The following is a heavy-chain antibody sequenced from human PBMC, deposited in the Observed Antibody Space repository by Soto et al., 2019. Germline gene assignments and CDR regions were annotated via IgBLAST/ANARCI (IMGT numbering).Heavy chain of an antibody. CDR2: IYYRGNT. CDR3: ARHKDTSSRYRLPDY. Sequence: QLQLQESGPGLVKPSETLSLTCTVSGGSISSGGHYWGWIRQPPGKGLEWIGSIYYRGNTYYNPSLMSRVTISVDTSKNHFSLKRRSVTAADTAVYSCARHKDTSSRYRLPDYWGQGTMVTVSS. D-gene: IGHD6-13*01. CDR1: GGSISSGGHY. J-gene: IGHJ4*02. V-gene: IGHV4-39*01.